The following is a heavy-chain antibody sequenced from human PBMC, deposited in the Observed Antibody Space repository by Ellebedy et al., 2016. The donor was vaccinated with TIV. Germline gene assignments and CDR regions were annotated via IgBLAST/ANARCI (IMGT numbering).Heavy chain of an antibody. CDR3: GGRWI. CDR2: VSNTGDNT. D-gene: IGHD4-23*01. Sequence: GESPKISCAASAFIFTNYDMAWGRQAPGKGLEWISGVSNTGDNTYYAESVKGRFTISRDNSKNVLYLQMNTFSAEDTTVYYCGGRWIWGKGTMVTVSS. J-gene: IGHJ3*02. CDR1: AFIFTNYD. V-gene: IGHV3-23*01.